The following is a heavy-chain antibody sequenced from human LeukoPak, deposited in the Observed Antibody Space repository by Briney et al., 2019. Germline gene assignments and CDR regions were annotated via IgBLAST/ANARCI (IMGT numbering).Heavy chain of an antibody. Sequence: PGGSLRLSCAASGLIFSNRWMSWVRQAPGKGLEWVGIIKRDGSEAYHVDSVKGRFTISRDNAINSLFLQMNSLRVEDTAVYYCASQSYAMFDPWGQGTLVTVSS. V-gene: IGHV3-7*01. CDR2: IKRDGSEA. D-gene: IGHD3-16*01. CDR1: GLIFSNRW. J-gene: IGHJ5*02. CDR3: ASQSYAMFDP.